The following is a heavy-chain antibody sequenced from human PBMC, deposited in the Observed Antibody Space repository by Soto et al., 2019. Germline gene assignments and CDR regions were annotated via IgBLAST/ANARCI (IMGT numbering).Heavy chain of an antibody. CDR2: INPNSGGT. CDR3: ARALGTGTTNSDYYYYYGMDV. J-gene: IGHJ6*02. D-gene: IGHD1-7*01. V-gene: IGHV1-2*02. CDR1: GHTFTGYY. Sequence: XSVKVSCKASGHTFTGYYMHWVRQAPGQGLEWMGWINPNSGGTNYAQKFQGRVTMTRDTSISTDYMELSRLRSDDTAVYYCARALGTGTTNSDYYYYYGMDVWGQGTTVTVSS.